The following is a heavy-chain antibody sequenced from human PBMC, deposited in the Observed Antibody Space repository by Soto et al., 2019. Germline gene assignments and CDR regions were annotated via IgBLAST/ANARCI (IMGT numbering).Heavy chain of an antibody. CDR2: INHSGST. CDR1: GGSFSGYY. CDR3: ARLAAASYYYYYYGMDV. J-gene: IGHJ6*02. Sequence: PSETLSLTCAVYGGSFSGYYWSWIRQPPGKGLEWIGEINHSGSTNYNPSLKSRVTISVDTSKNQFSLKLSSVTAADTAVYYCARLAAASYYYYYYGMDVWGQGTTVTVSS. V-gene: IGHV4-34*01. D-gene: IGHD6-13*01.